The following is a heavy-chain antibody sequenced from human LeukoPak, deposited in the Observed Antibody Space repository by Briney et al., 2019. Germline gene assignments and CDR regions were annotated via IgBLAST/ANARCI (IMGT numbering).Heavy chain of an antibody. CDR2: IRYDGSNK. V-gene: IGHV3-30*02. CDR3: ARDLAMWMATIG. CDR1: GFTFSSYG. D-gene: IGHD5-24*01. J-gene: IGHJ4*02. Sequence: GGSLRLSCSASGFTFSSYGMHWVRQAPGKGLEWVAFIRYDGSNKYYADSVKGRFTISRDNSKNTLYLQMNSLRAEDTAVYYCARDLAMWMATIGWGQGTLVTVSS.